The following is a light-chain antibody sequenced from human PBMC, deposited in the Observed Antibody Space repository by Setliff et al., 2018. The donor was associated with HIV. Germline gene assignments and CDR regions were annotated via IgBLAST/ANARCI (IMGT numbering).Light chain of an antibody. V-gene: IGLV3-21*03. J-gene: IGLJ1*01. Sequence: SYALTQQPSVSVAPGKTARITCGGDNVGSKSVHWYQQKPGQAPVLVVYDDTDRPSGIPERFSGSNSGNTATLTISRVEAGDEADYYCQVWDSSTDLNYVFGTGTKV. CDR1: NVGSKS. CDR3: QVWDSSTDLNYV. CDR2: DDT.